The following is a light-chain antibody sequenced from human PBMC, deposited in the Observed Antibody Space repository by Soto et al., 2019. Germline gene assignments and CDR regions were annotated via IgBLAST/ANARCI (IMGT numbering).Light chain of an antibody. CDR1: SSNIGSNT. CDR3: AAWDDSLNGLV. CDR2: NNN. Sequence: QAVVTQPPSASGTPGQRVTISCSGSSSNIGSNTVNLYQQLPGTAPKLLIYNNNQRPSGVPDRFSGSKSGTSASLAISGLQSEDEADYYCAAWDDSLNGLVFGTGTKLTVL. J-gene: IGLJ1*01. V-gene: IGLV1-44*01.